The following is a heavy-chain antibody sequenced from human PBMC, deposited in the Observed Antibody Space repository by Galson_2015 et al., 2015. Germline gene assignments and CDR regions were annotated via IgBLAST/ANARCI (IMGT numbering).Heavy chain of an antibody. J-gene: IGHJ4*02. CDR2: IKSKTDGGTT. CDR3: TTQYYDFWSGYYPA. CDR1: GFTFSNAW. D-gene: IGHD3-3*01. Sequence: SLRLSCAASGFTFSNAWMSWVRQAPGKGLEWVGRIKSKTDGGTTDYAAPVKGRFTISRDDSKNTLYLQMNSLKTEDTAVYYCTTQYYDFWSGYYPAWGQGTLVTVSS. V-gene: IGHV3-15*01.